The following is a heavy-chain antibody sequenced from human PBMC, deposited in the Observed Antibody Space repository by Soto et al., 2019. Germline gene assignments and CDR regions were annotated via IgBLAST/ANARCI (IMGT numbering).Heavy chain of an antibody. V-gene: IGHV3-74*01. CDR2: IIGNGNGA. Sequence: VGSLILACVASGFSFSDAWMHWVRQAPEKGLVWLSRIIGNGNGANYVEFVKGRFTISRDNAKNTVYLQMNSLRDEDTAVYYCARVAGATRGIDDWGQGTLVTVSS. J-gene: IGHJ4*02. CDR3: ARVAGATRGIDD. CDR1: GFSFSDAW.